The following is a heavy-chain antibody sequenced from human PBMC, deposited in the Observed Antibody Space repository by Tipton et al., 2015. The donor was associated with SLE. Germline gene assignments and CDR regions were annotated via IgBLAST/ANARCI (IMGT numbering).Heavy chain of an antibody. D-gene: IGHD5-12*01. Sequence: LSLTCTVSGGSISGYYWSWIRQTPGKGLEWVGYIRSSAISIYYADSVKGRFTVSRDNAKNSVYLQMNSLRAEDTAVYYCARDPSGYGNGYFDYWGPGNLVTVSS. CDR2: IRSSAISI. V-gene: IGHV3-11*04. J-gene: IGHJ4*02. CDR3: ARDPSGYGNGYFDY. CDR1: GGSISGYY.